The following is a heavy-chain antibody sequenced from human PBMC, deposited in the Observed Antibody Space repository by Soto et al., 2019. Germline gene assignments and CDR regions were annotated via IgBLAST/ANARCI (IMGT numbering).Heavy chain of an antibody. CDR1: GGSISSGAYY. CDR2: IYYSGST. Sequence: PSETLSLTCTVSGGSISSGAYYWSWIRQHPGKGLEWIGYIYYSGSTYYNPPLKSRVTISVDTSKNQFSLKLSSVTAADTAVYYCARDAVDCSGGSCQYWYFDLWGRGTLVTVSS. CDR3: ARDAVDCSGGSCQYWYFDL. D-gene: IGHD2-15*01. V-gene: IGHV4-31*03. J-gene: IGHJ2*01.